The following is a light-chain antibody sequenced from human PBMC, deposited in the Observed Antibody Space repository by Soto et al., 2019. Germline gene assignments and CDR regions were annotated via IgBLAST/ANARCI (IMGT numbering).Light chain of an antibody. Sequence: DIQMTQSPSSVYASVGDRVTITCRASQGISNWLAWYQQQPGKAPKLLIYAASSLQSGVPLRFSGGGSGTHFALVISSLQPEDFATYYCQQTNTFLPLTFGGGTKVEIK. CDR3: QQTNTFLPLT. J-gene: IGKJ4*02. CDR1: QGISNW. V-gene: IGKV1-12*01. CDR2: AAS.